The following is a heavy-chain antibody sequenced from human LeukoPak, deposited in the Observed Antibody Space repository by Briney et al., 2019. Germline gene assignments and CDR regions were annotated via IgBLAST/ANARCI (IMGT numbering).Heavy chain of an antibody. Sequence: PGGSLRLSCAASGFTFSSYGMHWVRQAPGKGLEWVAFIRYDGSNKYYADSVKGRFTISRDNSKNTLYLQMNGLRAEDTAVYYCAKDRIAAAGTGFDYWGQGTLVTVSS. J-gene: IGHJ4*02. D-gene: IGHD6-13*01. CDR3: AKDRIAAAGTGFDY. CDR2: IRYDGSNK. V-gene: IGHV3-30*02. CDR1: GFTFSSYG.